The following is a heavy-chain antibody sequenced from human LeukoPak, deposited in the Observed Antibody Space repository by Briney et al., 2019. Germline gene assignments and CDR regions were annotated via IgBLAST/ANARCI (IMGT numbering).Heavy chain of an antibody. Sequence: PSETLSLTCTVSGGSISHYFWSWIRQPPGMGLEWIGYISTSGNTNYNPSLDSRVTLSEDTSKNQVSLKLTSVTAADTAVYFCARHGSLCSSGYYVHYYMDVWGKGTTVTVSS. D-gene: IGHD3-22*01. J-gene: IGHJ6*03. V-gene: IGHV4-4*09. CDR3: ARHGSLCSSGYYVHYYMDV. CDR1: GGSISHYF. CDR2: ISTSGNT.